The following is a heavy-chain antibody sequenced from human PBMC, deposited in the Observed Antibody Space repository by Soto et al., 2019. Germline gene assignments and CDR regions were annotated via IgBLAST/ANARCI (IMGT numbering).Heavy chain of an antibody. CDR2: ISPNGGST. D-gene: IGHD3-10*01. CDR3: ARAGFYYGSGSYGYGMDF. V-gene: IGHV3-64*07. J-gene: IGHJ6*02. Sequence: EVQLVESGGGLVQPGGSLRLSCAASGFSFSSYAMHWVRQAPGKGLEYVSVISPNGGSTYYADSVKGRFTISRDNSKNTLYLKMGSLRAEDMAVYYCARAGFYYGSGSYGYGMDFWGQGTSVTVSS. CDR1: GFSFSSYA.